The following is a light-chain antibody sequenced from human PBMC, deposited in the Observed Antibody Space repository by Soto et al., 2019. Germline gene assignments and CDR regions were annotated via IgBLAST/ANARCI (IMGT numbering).Light chain of an antibody. J-gene: IGKJ2*01. V-gene: IGKV2-30*01. CDR1: QSLLYSDGGTY. Sequence: DIVMTQSPLFLPVTLGQPASISCRSSQSLLYSDGGTYLSWFQQRPGQSPRRLIYKVSHRDSGVPDRFSGGGSGSDFTLKINRVEAVDVAVYYCMQDAHWPYTFGQGTRLEI. CDR2: KVS. CDR3: MQDAHWPYT.